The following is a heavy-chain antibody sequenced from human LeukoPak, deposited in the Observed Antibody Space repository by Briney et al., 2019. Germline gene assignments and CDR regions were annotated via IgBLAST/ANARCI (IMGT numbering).Heavy chain of an antibody. J-gene: IGHJ6*02. CDR2: IIPIFGTA. D-gene: IGHD2-2*01. CDR3: ARDAPLTVVVPAANYYGMDV. Sequence: GASVKVSCKASGGTFSSYAISWVRQAPGQGLEWMGGIIPIFGTANYAQKFQGRVTITADKSTSTAYMELSSLRSDDTAVYYCARDAPLTVVVPAANYYGMDVWGQGTTVTVSS. V-gene: IGHV1-69*06. CDR1: GGTFSSYA.